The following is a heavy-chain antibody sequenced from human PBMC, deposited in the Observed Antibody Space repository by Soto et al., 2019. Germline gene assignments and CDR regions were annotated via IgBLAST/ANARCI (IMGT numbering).Heavy chain of an antibody. D-gene: IGHD4-17*01. CDR3: ARDYGDYENGPFDY. Sequence: GGSLRLSCAASGFTFSSYAMHWVRQAPGKGLEWVAVISYDGSNKYYADSVKGRFTISRDNSKNTLYLQMNSLRAEDTAVYYCARDYGDYENGPFDYWGQGTLVTVSS. V-gene: IGHV3-30-3*01. CDR1: GFTFSSYA. CDR2: ISYDGSNK. J-gene: IGHJ4*02.